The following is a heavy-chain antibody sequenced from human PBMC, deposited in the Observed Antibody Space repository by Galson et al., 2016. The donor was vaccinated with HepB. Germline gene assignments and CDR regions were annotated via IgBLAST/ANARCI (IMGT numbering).Heavy chain of an antibody. CDR3: AREGPLGWLTD. Sequence: SLRLSCAGSGFHFSDYYMNWIRQAPGKGPEWVALIGGHDSYKNYADSVKGRFTVSRDDSKISLFLQMNSLTAADMGVYYCAREGPLGWLTDWGQGTLVSVSS. V-gene: IGHV3-11*06. CDR2: IGGHDSYK. D-gene: IGHD6-19*01. J-gene: IGHJ4*02. CDR1: GFHFSDYY.